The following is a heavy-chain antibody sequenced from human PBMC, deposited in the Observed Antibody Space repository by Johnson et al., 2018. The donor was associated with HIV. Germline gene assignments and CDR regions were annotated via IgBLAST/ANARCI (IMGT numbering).Heavy chain of an antibody. V-gene: IGHV3-15*01. D-gene: IGHD6-6*01. CDR1: GFTFSSYA. Sequence: VQLVESGGGVVQPGGSLRLSCAASGFTFSSYAMHWVRQAPGKGLEWVGRIKSKTDGGTTDYAAPVKGRFIISRDDSKTTLYLQMNSLRAGDTAVYYCAKERQLVRAFDIWGQGTMVTVSS. J-gene: IGHJ3*02. CDR3: AKERQLVRAFDI. CDR2: IKSKTDGGTT.